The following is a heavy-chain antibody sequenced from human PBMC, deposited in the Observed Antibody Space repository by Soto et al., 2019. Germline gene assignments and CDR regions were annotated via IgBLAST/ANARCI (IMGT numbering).Heavy chain of an antibody. CDR3: ARPTYYHILTGSNWFDP. CDR2: INHSGST. D-gene: IGHD3-9*01. Sequence: SETLSLTCAVYGGSFSGYYWSWIRQPPGKGLEWIGEINHSGSTNYNPSLKSRVTISVDTSKNQFSLKLSSVTAADTAVYYCARPTYYHILTGSNWFDPWGQGTLVTVSS. CDR1: GGSFSGYY. V-gene: IGHV4-34*01. J-gene: IGHJ5*02.